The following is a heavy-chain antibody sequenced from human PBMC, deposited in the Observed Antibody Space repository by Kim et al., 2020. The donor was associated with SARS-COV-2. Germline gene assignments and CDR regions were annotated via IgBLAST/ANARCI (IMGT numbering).Heavy chain of an antibody. CDR2: INPSGGST. CDR1: GYTFTSYY. D-gene: IGHD2-15*01. V-gene: IGHV1-46*01. Sequence: ASVKVSCKASGYTFTSYYMHWVRQAPGQGLEWMGIINPSGGSTRYAQKFQGRVTMTRDTSTSTVYMELSSLRSEDTAVYYCARDLVGCSGGSCYYLMDVWGQGTTVTVSS. CDR3: ARDLVGCSGGSCYYLMDV. J-gene: IGHJ6*02.